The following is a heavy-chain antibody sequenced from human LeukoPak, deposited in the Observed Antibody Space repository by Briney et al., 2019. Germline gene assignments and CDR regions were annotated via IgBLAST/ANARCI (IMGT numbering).Heavy chain of an antibody. Sequence: GGSLRLSCVASGFTFRKYAMAWVRQAPGKGLEWVSIISDSAVSTYYSDSVKGRFTISRDNSNNTVFLQMHSLRAEDMAMYYCARAELLTIRGFDAWGQGTMVTVSS. CDR3: ARAELLTIRGFDA. D-gene: IGHD1-14*01. CDR1: GFTFRKYA. CDR2: ISDSAVST. J-gene: IGHJ3*01. V-gene: IGHV3-23*01.